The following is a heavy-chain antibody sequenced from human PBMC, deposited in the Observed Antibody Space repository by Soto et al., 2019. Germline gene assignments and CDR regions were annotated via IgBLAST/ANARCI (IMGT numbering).Heavy chain of an antibody. Sequence: QITLNESGPTLVKPTQTLTLTCTFSGFSLTTSGVGVGWIRQSPGKAPEWLALIYWDDDKRYSPSLKSRLTITKDTPKNQVVLTMANLDPADTATYYCAHRVLRTVFGLVTKTAIYFHFWGQGTPVAVSS. CDR2: IYWDDDK. D-gene: IGHD3-3*01. CDR1: GFSLTTSGVG. CDR3: AHRVLRTVFGLVTKTAIYFHF. J-gene: IGHJ4*02. V-gene: IGHV2-5*02.